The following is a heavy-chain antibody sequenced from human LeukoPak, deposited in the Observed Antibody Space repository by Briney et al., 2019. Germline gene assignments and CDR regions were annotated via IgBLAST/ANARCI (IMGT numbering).Heavy chain of an antibody. J-gene: IGHJ5*02. CDR2: IYSGGST. CDR3: ATEYSKSDWFDP. D-gene: IGHD2/OR15-2a*01. Sequence: GGSLRLSCAASGFTVSSNYMSWVRQAPGKGLEWVSVIYSGGSTYYADSVKGRFTISRDNSKNTLYLQMNSLRAEDTAVYCCATEYSKSDWFDPWGQGTLVTVSS. V-gene: IGHV3-66*02. CDR1: GFTVSSNY.